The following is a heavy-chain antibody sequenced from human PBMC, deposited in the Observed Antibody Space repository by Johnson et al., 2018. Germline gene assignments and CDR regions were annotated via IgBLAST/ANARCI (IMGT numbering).Heavy chain of an antibody. J-gene: IGHJ3*01. V-gene: IGHV3-30*03. D-gene: IGHD3-10*01. CDR2: VAYEGNNK. CDR1: GFIFSNYG. CDR3: ARDDYPAGSFDPPDAFDV. Sequence: QVQLVQSGGGVVQPGKSLRLSCTASGFIFSNYGMHWVRQAPGKGLEWLAVVAYEGNNKYYADSVKGRFTLSRDNSKNTFYLQMNSLTTDDKAVYYCARDDYPAGSFDPPDAFDVWGQGTVVTVSS.